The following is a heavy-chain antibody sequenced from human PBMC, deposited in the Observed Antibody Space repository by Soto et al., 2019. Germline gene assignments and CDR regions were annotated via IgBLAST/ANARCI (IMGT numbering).Heavy chain of an antibody. D-gene: IGHD3-9*01. J-gene: IGHJ4*02. CDR3: ARARYFDSPLPPGY. Sequence: GASVKVSCKASGYTFSSHATHWVRQATGQRLEWMGWINGGNGDTKYSQKFQDRVTITRDTSASTAYMELRSLRSDDTAVYYCARARYFDSPLPPGYWGQGTLVTVSS. V-gene: IGHV1-3*01. CDR2: INGGNGDT. CDR1: GYTFSSHA.